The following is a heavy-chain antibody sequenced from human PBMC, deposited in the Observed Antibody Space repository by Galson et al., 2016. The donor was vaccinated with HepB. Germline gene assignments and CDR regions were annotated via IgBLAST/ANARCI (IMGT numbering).Heavy chain of an antibody. D-gene: IGHD3-10*01. CDR3: AKDEYTIGWGPPWFDP. CDR1: GFSVNTYA. V-gene: IGHV3-30*04. J-gene: IGHJ5*02. Sequence: SLRLSCAASGFSVNTYAVNWVRQAPGKGLEWVADISYDGTKRSYGDSVRGRFTISRDNSKNTLYLEMNSPRAEDTAVYYCAKDEYTIGWGPPWFDPWGQGTLVTVSS. CDR2: ISYDGTKR.